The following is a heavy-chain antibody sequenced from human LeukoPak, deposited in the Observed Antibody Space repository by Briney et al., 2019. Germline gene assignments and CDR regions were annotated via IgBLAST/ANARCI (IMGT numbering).Heavy chain of an antibody. CDR1: GFTFSSYC. CDR2: INSDGSST. Sequence: GGSLRLSCAASGFTFSSYCMHWVRQAPGKGLVWVSRINSDGSSTSYADSVKGRFTISRDNAKNTLYLQMNSLRAEDTAVYYCARDHETYYYDSSGYYRLTNWFDPWGQGTLVTVSS. V-gene: IGHV3-74*01. CDR3: ARDHETYYYDSSGYYRLTNWFDP. J-gene: IGHJ5*02. D-gene: IGHD3-22*01.